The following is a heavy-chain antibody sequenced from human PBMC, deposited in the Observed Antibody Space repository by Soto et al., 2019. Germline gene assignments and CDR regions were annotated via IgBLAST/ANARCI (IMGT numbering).Heavy chain of an antibody. D-gene: IGHD4-4*01. CDR2: INHSGST. CDR1: GGTFSGYY. J-gene: IGHJ6*03. Sequence: SETLSLTCAVYGGTFSGYYWSWIRQPPGKGLEWIGEINHSGSTNYNPSLKSRVTISVDTSKNQFSLKLSSVTAADTAVYYCARERYSNRQYYYYYMDVWGKGTTVTVSS. V-gene: IGHV4-34*01. CDR3: ARERYSNRQYYYYYMDV.